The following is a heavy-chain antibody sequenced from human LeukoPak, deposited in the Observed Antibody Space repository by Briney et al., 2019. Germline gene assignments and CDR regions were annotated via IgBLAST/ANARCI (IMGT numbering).Heavy chain of an antibody. CDR1: GYTFTGYY. D-gene: IGHD3-3*01. CDR3: ARALSLYYDFWSGYHNWFDP. CDR2: INPNSGGT. J-gene: IGHJ5*02. Sequence: GASVKVSCEASGYTFTGYYMHWVRQAPGQGLEWMGWINPNSGGTNYAQKFQGRVTMTRDTSISTAYMELSRLRSDDTAVYYCARALSLYYDFWSGYHNWFDPWGQGTLVTVSS. V-gene: IGHV1-2*02.